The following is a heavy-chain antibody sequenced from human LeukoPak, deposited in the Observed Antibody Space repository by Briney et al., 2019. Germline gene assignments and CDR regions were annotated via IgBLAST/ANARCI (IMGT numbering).Heavy chain of an antibody. Sequence: SETLFLTCTVSGDSINSLDLWSWVRQPPGKGLEWIGEMYLSGTTHSNPSVKSRVTISIDKSKNQFFLNLSSVTAADTAVYYCALIGAQTGNYYGMDVWGQGTTVTVSS. CDR1: GDSINSLDL. CDR3: ALIGAQTGNYYGMDV. V-gene: IGHV4-4*02. D-gene: IGHD3-10*01. CDR2: MYLSGTT. J-gene: IGHJ6*02.